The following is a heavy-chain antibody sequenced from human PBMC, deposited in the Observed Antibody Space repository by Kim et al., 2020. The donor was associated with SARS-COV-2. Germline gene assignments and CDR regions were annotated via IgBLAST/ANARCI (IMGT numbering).Heavy chain of an antibody. CDR2: INSDGGTT. CDR1: GLTFSSYW. J-gene: IGHJ4*02. D-gene: IGHD1-26*01. V-gene: IGHV3-74*01. Sequence: GGSLRLSCAASGLTFSSYWMHWVRQAPGKGLVWVSRINSDGGTTSYADSVKGRFTISRDNAKSTLYLQMNSLRAEDTAVYYCASRRYTGTYYYFYYWGQGTLVTVSS. CDR3: ASRRYTGTYYYFYY.